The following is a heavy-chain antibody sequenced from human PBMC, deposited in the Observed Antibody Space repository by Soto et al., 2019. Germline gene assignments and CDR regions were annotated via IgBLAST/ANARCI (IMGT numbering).Heavy chain of an antibody. V-gene: IGHV1-69*06. CDR3: ARDGGRDGYISYYYGMDV. D-gene: IGHD5-12*01. CDR1: GGTFSSYA. J-gene: IGHJ6*02. Sequence: SVKVSCKASGGTFSSYAISWVRQAPGQGLEWMGGIIPIFGTANYAQKFQGRVTITADKSTSTAYMELSSLRSEDTAVYYCARDGGRDGYISYYYGMDVWGQGTTVTVSS. CDR2: IIPIFGTA.